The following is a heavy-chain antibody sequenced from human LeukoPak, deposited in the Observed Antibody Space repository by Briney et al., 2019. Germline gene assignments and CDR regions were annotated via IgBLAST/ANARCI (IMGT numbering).Heavy chain of an antibody. CDR2: VNPQGSDT. D-gene: IGHD6-19*01. Sequence: GGSLRLSCAASGFTFSSYWMHWVRQAPGKGLVWVSRVNPQGSDTSYTDSVKGRFTISRDNTKDSLHLQMDNLRAEDTAVYYCARARWSSTGWFLGYWGQGTLVAVSS. CDR3: ARARWSSTGWFLGY. J-gene: IGHJ4*02. V-gene: IGHV3-74*01. CDR1: GFTFSSYW.